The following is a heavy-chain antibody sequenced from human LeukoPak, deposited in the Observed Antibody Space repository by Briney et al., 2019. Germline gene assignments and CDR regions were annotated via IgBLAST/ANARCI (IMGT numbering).Heavy chain of an antibody. J-gene: IGHJ4*02. V-gene: IGHV3-33*05. Sequence: GRSLRLSCAASGFIFSHYGMHWVRQAPGKGLEWVAVIQNDASTENFADSVKGRFTISRDNSKNTVFLQMNSLRVEDTAVYYCARELSQIVWGGLDYGGQGTLVTVSS. CDR1: GFIFSHYG. CDR3: ARELSQIVWGGLDY. CDR2: IQNDASTE. D-gene: IGHD2-21*01.